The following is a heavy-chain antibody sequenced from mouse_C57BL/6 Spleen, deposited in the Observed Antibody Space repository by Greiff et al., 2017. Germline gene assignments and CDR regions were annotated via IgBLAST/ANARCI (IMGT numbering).Heavy chain of an antibody. CDR3: ATRRVVAGDY. Sequence: VQLQQPGAELVKPGASVKLSCKASGYTFTSYWMQWVKQRPGQGLEWIGEIDPSDSYTNYNQKFTGKATLTVDTSSSTAYMQLSSLTSEDSAVYYCATRRVVAGDYWGQGTTLTVSS. CDR1: GYTFTSYW. CDR2: IDPSDSYT. J-gene: IGHJ2*01. D-gene: IGHD1-1*01. V-gene: IGHV1-50*01.